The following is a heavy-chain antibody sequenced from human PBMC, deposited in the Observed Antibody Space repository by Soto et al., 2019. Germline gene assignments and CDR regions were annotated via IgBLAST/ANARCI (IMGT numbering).Heavy chain of an antibody. V-gene: IGHV3-21*01. CDR3: ARDFPLKSWFGP. J-gene: IGHJ5*02. Sequence: GGSLRLSCAASGFTFSSYSMNWVRQAPGKGLEWVSSISSSSSYIYYADSVKGRFTISRDNAKNSLYLQMNSLRAEDTAVYYCARDFPLKSWFGPWGQGTLVTVSS. CDR1: GFTFSSYS. D-gene: IGHD2-8*01. CDR2: ISSSSSYI.